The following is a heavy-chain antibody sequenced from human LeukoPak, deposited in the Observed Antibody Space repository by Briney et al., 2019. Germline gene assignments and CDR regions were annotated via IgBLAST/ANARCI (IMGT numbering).Heavy chain of an antibody. V-gene: IGHV3-21*01. CDR3: ARDYVWGTYLPTPGDP. CDR1: GFTLSSYS. J-gene: IGHJ5*02. Sequence: PGGSLRLSCAASGFTLSSYSMNWVRQAPGKGLEWVSSISSSSSYIYYADSVKGRFTISRDNAKNSLYLQMNSLRAEDTAVYYCARDYVWGTYLPTPGDPWGQGTLVTVSS. D-gene: IGHD3-16*02. CDR2: ISSSSSYI.